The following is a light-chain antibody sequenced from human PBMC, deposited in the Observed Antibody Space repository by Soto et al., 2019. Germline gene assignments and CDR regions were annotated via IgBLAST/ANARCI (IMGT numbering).Light chain of an antibody. CDR2: EGS. V-gene: IGLV2-23*01. J-gene: IGLJ2*01. CDR3: CSYAGSSTWV. Sequence: QSGLTQPASGSGAPGQSITISCTGTSSDVGSYNLVSWYQQHPGKAPKLMIYEGSKRPSGVSNRFSGSKSGNTASLTISGLQAEDEADYYCCSYAGSSTWVFGGGT. CDR1: SSDVGSYNL.